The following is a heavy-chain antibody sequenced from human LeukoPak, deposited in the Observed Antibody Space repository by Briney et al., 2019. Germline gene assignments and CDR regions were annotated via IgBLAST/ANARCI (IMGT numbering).Heavy chain of an antibody. CDR3: ARGGQGYDLNWFDP. V-gene: IGHV3-30-3*01. J-gene: IGHJ5*02. Sequence: GRSLRLSCAVSGFTLSSYTIHGRRQARGKGLEWVTSISYDGSSKYYADSVKGRFTISRDNSKNTLYLQMNSLRAEDTAVYYCARGGQGYDLNWFDPWGQGTLVTVSS. D-gene: IGHD3-3*01. CDR2: ISYDGSSK. CDR1: GFTLSSYT.